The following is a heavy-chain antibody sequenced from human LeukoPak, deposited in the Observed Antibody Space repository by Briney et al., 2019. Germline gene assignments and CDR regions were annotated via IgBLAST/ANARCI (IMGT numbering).Heavy chain of an antibody. D-gene: IGHD4-17*01. CDR3: TKDPNGDYVGAFDP. CDR1: GFTVSSNY. J-gene: IGHJ5*02. CDR2: IYSGGNT. Sequence: GGSLRLSCAASGFTVSSNYMTWVRQAPGKGLEWVSVIYSGGNTYYTDSVKGRFTISRDNSQNTLYLQMNSLRAEDTAVYYCTKDPNGDYVGAFDPWGQGTLVTVSS. V-gene: IGHV3-53*01.